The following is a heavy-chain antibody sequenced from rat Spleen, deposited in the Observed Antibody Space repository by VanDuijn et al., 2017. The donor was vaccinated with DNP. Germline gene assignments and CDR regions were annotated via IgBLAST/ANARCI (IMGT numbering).Heavy chain of an antibody. Sequence: EVQLVESGGGLVQPGGSLNLSCAASGFTFSNYYMAWVRPAPTRGLELVAYISYDGDYTYSGDSVRGRCTISRDNANRTLYLQMDSLRSEDTATYYCATSPGPNWFAYWGQGTLVTVSS. J-gene: IGHJ3*01. CDR2: ISYDGDYT. V-gene: IGHV5-25*01. D-gene: IGHD1-4*01. CDR3: ATSPGPNWFAY. CDR1: GFTFSNYY.